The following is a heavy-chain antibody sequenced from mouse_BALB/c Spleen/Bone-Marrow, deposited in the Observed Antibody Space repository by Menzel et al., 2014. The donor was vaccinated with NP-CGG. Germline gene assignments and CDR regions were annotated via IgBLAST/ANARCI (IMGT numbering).Heavy chain of an antibody. CDR1: GFNIKDTY. J-gene: IGHJ3*01. CDR3: APYYYGRWFAN. Sequence: VHVKQSGAELVKPGASVKLSCTASGFNIKDTYMHWVKQRPEQGLEWIGRIDPANGNIKYDPKFQGKATITADTSSNTAYLQLSSLTSEDTAVYYGAPYYYGRWFANWGQGTLVTVSA. V-gene: IGHV14-3*02. D-gene: IGHD1-1*01. CDR2: IDPANGNI.